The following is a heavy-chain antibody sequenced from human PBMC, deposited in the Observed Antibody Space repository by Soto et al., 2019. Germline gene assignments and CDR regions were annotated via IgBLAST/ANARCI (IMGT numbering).Heavy chain of an antibody. CDR1: GFTFSDYY. D-gene: IGHD1-20*01. V-gene: IGHV3-11*01. CDR2: ISSSGSTI. CDR3: ARETATPYNWNDDAFDI. J-gene: IGHJ3*02. Sequence: QVQLVESGGGLVKPGGSLRLSCAASGFTFSDYYMSWIRQAPGKGLEWVSYISSSGSTIYYADSVKGRFTTSRDNAKNSLYLQMNSLRAEDTAVYYCARETATPYNWNDDAFDIWGQGTMVTVSS.